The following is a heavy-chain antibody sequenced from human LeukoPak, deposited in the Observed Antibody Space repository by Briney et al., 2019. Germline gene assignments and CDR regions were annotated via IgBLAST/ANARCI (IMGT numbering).Heavy chain of an antibody. Sequence: AGGSLRLSCAASGFTFSSYAMSWVRQAPGKGLEWVSAISGSGGSTYYADSVKGRFTISRDTSKNTLYLQMNSLRAEDTAVYYCAKASNYYRSGSYYEFDYWGQGTLVTVSS. V-gene: IGHV3-23*01. CDR3: AKASNYYRSGSYYEFDY. CDR1: GFTFSSYA. D-gene: IGHD3-10*01. CDR2: ISGSGGST. J-gene: IGHJ4*02.